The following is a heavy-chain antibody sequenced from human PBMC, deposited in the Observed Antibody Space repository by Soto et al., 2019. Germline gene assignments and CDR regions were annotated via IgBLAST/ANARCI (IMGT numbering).Heavy chain of an antibody. Sequence: GGSLRLSCAVSGFTFSSYSMNWVRQAPGKGLEWVSFISTSSSNTYYADSVKGRFTISRDNAKNSLYLQMNSLRAEDTAIYYCATGDYYDRSGYFADYWGQGTLVTVSS. CDR3: ATGDYYDRSGYFADY. CDR2: ISTSSSNT. CDR1: GFTFSSYS. D-gene: IGHD3-22*01. J-gene: IGHJ4*02. V-gene: IGHV3-21*01.